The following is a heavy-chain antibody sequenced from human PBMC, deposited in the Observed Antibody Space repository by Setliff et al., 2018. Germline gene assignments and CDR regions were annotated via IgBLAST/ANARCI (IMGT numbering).Heavy chain of an antibody. CDR1: GYTFTDYY. J-gene: IGHJ5*02. CDR2: VDPEDGET. CDR3: ATLSKYPYGSGSYMGIRWFDP. D-gene: IGHD3-10*01. V-gene: IGHV1-69-2*01. Sequence: GASVKVSCKASGYTFTDYYMHWVQQAPGKGLEWMGCVDPEDGETISAEKFQGRVTITADTSTDIAYMELSSLRSEDTAVYYCATLSKYPYGSGSYMGIRWFDPWGQGTRVTVSS.